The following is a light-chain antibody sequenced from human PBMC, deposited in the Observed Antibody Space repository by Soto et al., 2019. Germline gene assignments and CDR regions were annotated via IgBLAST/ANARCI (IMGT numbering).Light chain of an antibody. V-gene: IGKV1-9*01. CDR2: AAS. Sequence: IQLTQSPSSLSASVGDRVTITCRASQAISSHLAWYQQKPGKAPKLLIYAASTLQSGVPSRFSGSGSGTDFTLTISSLQPEDFATYYCQRLSHAFGGGTKVDI. J-gene: IGKJ4*01. CDR1: QAISSH. CDR3: QRLSHA.